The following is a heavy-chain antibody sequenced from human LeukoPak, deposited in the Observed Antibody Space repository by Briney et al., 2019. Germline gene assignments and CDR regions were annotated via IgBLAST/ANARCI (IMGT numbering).Heavy chain of an antibody. CDR3: ARRSGGYLRSFDY. V-gene: IGHV1-3*01. CDR1: GYTFTSYA. Sequence: GASVKVSCKASGYTFTSYAMHWVRQAPGQRLEWMGWINAGNGNTKYSQKFQGRVTITRDTSASTAYMELSRLRSDDTAVYYCARRSGGYLRSFDYWGQGTLVTVSS. J-gene: IGHJ4*02. CDR2: INAGNGNT. D-gene: IGHD2-15*01.